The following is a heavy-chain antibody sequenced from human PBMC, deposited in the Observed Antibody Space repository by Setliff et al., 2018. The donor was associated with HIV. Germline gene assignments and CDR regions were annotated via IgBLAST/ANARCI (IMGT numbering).Heavy chain of an antibody. Sequence: LSLTCAVSGYSISSGYYWGWIRQPPGKGLEWIGSIYHSGSTYYNPSLKSRVTISVDTSKNRFSLKLSSVTAADTAVYYCARRSVTYYYDSSGYYDGAFDIWGQGTMVTVS. CDR3: ARRSVTYYYDSSGYYDGAFDI. CDR1: GYSISSGYY. V-gene: IGHV4-38-2*01. CDR2: IYHSGST. D-gene: IGHD3-22*01. J-gene: IGHJ3*02.